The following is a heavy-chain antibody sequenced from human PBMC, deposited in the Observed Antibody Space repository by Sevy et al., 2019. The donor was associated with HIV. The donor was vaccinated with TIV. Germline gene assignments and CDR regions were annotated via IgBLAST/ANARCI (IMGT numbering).Heavy chain of an antibody. D-gene: IGHD1-1*01. CDR1: GFTFSTYG. CDR3: AKDGGWYNYAPSDY. J-gene: IGHJ4*02. V-gene: IGHV3-30*18. Sequence: GGSLRLSCAASGFTFSTYGMHWVRQAPGKGLERVAVISYDGIKTYYADSMKCRLTISRDNSKNTLYLQMNSLRTEDTAVYYCAKDGGWYNYAPSDYWGLGTLVTVSS. CDR2: ISYDGIKT.